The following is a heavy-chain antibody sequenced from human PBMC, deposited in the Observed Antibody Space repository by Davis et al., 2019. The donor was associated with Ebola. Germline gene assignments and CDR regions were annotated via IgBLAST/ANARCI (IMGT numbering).Heavy chain of an antibody. D-gene: IGHD5-24*01. Sequence: PGGSLRLSCAASGFTFSTYAMTWVRQAPGKGLEWVSLISDSGAFTYYAESVQGRFTISRDNSKNTLYLQMNSLRAEDTAVYYCASRVDGYNSFYYGMDVWGNGTTVTVSS. J-gene: IGHJ6*04. CDR2: ISDSGAFT. CDR3: ASRVDGYNSFYYGMDV. CDR1: GFTFSTYA. V-gene: IGHV3-23*01.